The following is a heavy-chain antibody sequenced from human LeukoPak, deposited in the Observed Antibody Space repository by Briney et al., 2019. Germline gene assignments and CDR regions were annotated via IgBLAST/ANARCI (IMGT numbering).Heavy chain of an antibody. Sequence: SETLSLTCAVYGGSFSGYYWSWIRQPPGKGLEWIGEINHSGSTNYNPSLKSRVTISVDTSKNQFSLKLSSVTAADTAVYYCARPPLYSSSWPTVLKAFGIWGQGTMVTVSS. V-gene: IGHV4-34*01. CDR2: INHSGST. CDR1: GGSFSGYY. CDR3: ARPPLYSSSWPTVLKAFGI. J-gene: IGHJ3*02. D-gene: IGHD6-13*01.